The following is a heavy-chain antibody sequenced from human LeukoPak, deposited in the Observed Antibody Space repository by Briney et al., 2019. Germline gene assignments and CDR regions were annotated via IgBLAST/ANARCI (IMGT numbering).Heavy chain of an antibody. CDR2: IYTSGST. CDR1: GGSISSGSYY. Sequence: SETLSLTCTVSGGSISSGSYYWSWIRQPAGKGLEWIGRIYTSGSTNYNPSLKSRVTISVDTSKNQFSLKLSSVTAADTAVYYCARGIAAAGSYMDVWGKGTTVTVSS. D-gene: IGHD6-13*01. V-gene: IGHV4-61*02. CDR3: ARGIAAAGSYMDV. J-gene: IGHJ6*03.